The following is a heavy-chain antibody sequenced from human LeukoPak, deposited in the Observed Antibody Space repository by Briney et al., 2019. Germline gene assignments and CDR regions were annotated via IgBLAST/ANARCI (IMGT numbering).Heavy chain of an antibody. V-gene: IGHV1-18*01. CDR3: ARDFSYYYDSSGVWAFDI. CDR2: ISAYNGNT. J-gene: IGHJ3*02. Sequence: ASVKVSFKASGYIFISYGISWVRQAPGQGLEWMGWISAYNGNTNYAQKLQGRVTMTTDTSTSTAYMELRSLRSDDTAVYYCARDFSYYYDSSGVWAFDIWGQGTMVTVSS. CDR1: GYIFISYG. D-gene: IGHD3-22*01.